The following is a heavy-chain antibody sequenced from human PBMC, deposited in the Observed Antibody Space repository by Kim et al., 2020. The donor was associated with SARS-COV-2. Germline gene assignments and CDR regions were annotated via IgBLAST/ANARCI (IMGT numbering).Heavy chain of an antibody. Sequence: GGSLRLSCAASGFTFSSYGMHWVRQAPGKGLEWVAVISYDGSNKYYADSVKGRFTISRDNSKNTLYLQMNSLRAEDTAVYYCAKDLFLGVSVYYYYYYGMDVWGQGTTVTVSS. CDR3: AKDLFLGVSVYYYYYYGMDV. D-gene: IGHD3-3*01. CDR2: ISYDGSNK. V-gene: IGHV3-30*18. CDR1: GFTFSSYG. J-gene: IGHJ6*02.